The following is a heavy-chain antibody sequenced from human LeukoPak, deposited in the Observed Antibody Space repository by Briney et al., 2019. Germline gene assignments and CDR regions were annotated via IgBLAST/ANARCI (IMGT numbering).Heavy chain of an antibody. Sequence: GGSLRLSCAASGFTFSASALHWVRLASGKGLEWVGRIRSKAANYATAYAASVKGRFTISRDDSKNTAYLQMSSLKTEDTAVYYCTGYSDPYDFWSGYYTGLRGWEGNYWGQGTLVTVSS. D-gene: IGHD3-3*01. V-gene: IGHV3-73*01. J-gene: IGHJ4*02. CDR2: IRSKAANYAT. CDR1: GFTFSASA. CDR3: TGYSDPYDFWSGYYTGLRGWEGNY.